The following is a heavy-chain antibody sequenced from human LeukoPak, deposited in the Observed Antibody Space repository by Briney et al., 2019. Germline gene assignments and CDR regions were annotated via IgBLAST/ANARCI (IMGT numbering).Heavy chain of an antibody. CDR1: GFTLSSYG. D-gene: IGHD4-17*01. V-gene: IGHV3-30*02. J-gene: IGHJ4*02. CDR3: AKDRWAGTTMINFDY. CDR2: IRYDGSNK. Sequence: GGSLRLSCAASGFTLSSYGMHWVRQAPGKGLEWVAFIRYDGSNKCYADSVKGRFTISRDNSKNTLYLQMNSLRAEDTAVYYCAKDRWAGTTMINFDYWGQGTLVTVSS.